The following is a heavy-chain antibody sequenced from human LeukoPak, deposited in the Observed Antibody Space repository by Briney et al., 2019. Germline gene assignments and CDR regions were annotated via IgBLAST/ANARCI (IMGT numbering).Heavy chain of an antibody. D-gene: IGHD6-19*01. J-gene: IGHJ4*02. Sequence: PGGSLRLSCAASVFTFSSYGIHCVRQAPGEGREGGSFIWYDGSNKYYADSVKGRVTISRDNSKNTLYLQMNSLRAENTAVDYFARMYSSGWYYFDSWGPGSLVTVSS. CDR3: ARMYSSGWYYFDS. CDR1: VFTFSSYG. V-gene: IGHV3-33*01. CDR2: IWYDGSNK.